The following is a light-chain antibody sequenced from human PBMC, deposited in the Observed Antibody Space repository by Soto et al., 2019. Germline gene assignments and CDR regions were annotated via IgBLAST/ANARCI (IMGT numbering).Light chain of an antibody. CDR3: QQYVHKIT. Sequence: DIQMTQSPSSLSASVGDRVTITCQASQDISNHLHLYQQKPGKAPKLLIYDASNLETGVPSRFSGSGSGTDFTFTISSLQPDDIATYYCQQYVHKITFGGGTKVEIK. J-gene: IGKJ4*01. CDR1: QDISNH. V-gene: IGKV1-33*01. CDR2: DAS.